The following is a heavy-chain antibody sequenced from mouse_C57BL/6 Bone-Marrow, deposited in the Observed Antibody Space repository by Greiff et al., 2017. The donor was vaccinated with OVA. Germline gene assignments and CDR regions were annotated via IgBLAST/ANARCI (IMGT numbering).Heavy chain of an antibody. D-gene: IGHD4-1*01. V-gene: IGHV1-72*01. J-gene: IGHJ3*01. CDR2: IDPNSGGT. CDR3: ASGLGRFAY. CDR1: GYTFTSYW. Sequence: QVQLQQPGAELVKPGASVKLSCKASGYTFTSYWMHWVKQRPGRGLEWIGRIDPNSGGTKYNEKFKSKATLTVDKPSLTTYMQLIILATYDSAFYYCASGLGRFAYWGQGTLVTVSA.